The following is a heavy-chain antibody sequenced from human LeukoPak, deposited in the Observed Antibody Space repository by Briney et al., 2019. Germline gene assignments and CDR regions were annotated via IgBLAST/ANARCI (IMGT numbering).Heavy chain of an antibody. CDR3: ARGPNYYYGMDV. V-gene: IGHV3-33*01. CDR2: IWYDGSNK. J-gene: IGHJ6*02. CDR1: GFTFSSYG. Sequence: PGRSLRLSCAASGFTFSSYGMHWVRQAPGKGLEWVAVIWYDGSNKYYADSVKGRFTISRDNSKNTLYLQMNSLRAEDTAVYYCARGPNYYYGMDVWGQGTTVTVSS.